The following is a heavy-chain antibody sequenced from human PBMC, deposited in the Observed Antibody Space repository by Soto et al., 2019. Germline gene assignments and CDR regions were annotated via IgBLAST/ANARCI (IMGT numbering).Heavy chain of an antibody. CDR1: GFNFSSYD. D-gene: IGHD2-15*01. J-gene: IGHJ3*02. CDR2: IGTAGDT. V-gene: IGHV3-13*01. Sequence: EVQLVESGGGLVQPGGSLRLSCEASGFNFSSYDMHWVRQATGKGLEWVSVIGTAGDTFYTGSVKGRFTISRENGKNSLYLEMNSLRARDTAVYYCARAGQGASCNGGSCYLGASDIWGQGTMVTVSS. CDR3: ARAGQGASCNGGSCYLGASDI.